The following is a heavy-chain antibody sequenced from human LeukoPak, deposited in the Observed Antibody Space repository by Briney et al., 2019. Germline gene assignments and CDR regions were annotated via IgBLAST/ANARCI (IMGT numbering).Heavy chain of an antibody. CDR1: GYTFTSYG. J-gene: IGHJ4*02. D-gene: IGHD6-13*01. CDR2: ISGYNGNT. CDR3: ARAGVTSSWHGNFDY. V-gene: IGHV1-18*01. Sequence: GASVKVSCKASGYTFTSYGSTWVRQAPGQGLEWMGWISGYNGNTNYAQKIRGRVTMTTDTSTSTAHMELRSLRSDDTAVYYCARAGVTSSWHGNFDYWGQGTLVTVSS.